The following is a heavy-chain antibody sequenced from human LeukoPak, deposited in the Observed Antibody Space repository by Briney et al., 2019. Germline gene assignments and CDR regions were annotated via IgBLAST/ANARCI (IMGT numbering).Heavy chain of an antibody. D-gene: IGHD3-10*01. CDR1: GFTFSSYG. J-gene: IGHJ5*02. V-gene: IGHV3-23*01. CDR2: ISGSGGST. Sequence: GGSLRLSCAASGFTFSSYGMSWVRQAPGKGLEWVSAISGSGGSTYYADSVKGRFTISRDNSKNTLYLQMNSLRAEDTAVYYCAKDGNYYGSGSYYISRVYNWFDPWDQGTLVTVSS. CDR3: AKDGNYYGSGSYYISRVYNWFDP.